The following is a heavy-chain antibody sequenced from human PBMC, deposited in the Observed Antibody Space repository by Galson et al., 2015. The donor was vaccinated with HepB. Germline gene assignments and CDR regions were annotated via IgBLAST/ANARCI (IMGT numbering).Heavy chain of an antibody. CDR2: QDESSR. V-gene: IGHV3-7*03. D-gene: IGHD3-10*01. CDR3: ARRISLVRGIITKPDYYYGMDV. J-gene: IGHJ6*02. Sequence: QDESSRYYVDSVKGRFTISRDNAKDSVYLQLDSLRAEDTAVYYCARRISLVRGIITKPDYYYGMDVWGQGTTVTVAS.